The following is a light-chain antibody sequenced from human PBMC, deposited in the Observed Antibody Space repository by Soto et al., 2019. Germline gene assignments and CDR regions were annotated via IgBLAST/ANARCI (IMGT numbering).Light chain of an antibody. J-gene: IGLJ7*01. CDR1: SSNIGSST. V-gene: IGLV1-44*01. CDR2: SNN. Sequence: QSVLTQPPSASGTPGQRVTISCSGSSSNIGSSTVSWYQQLPGTAPKLLIYSNNQRLSGVPDRFSGSKSGTSASLAISGLQSEDEAEYYCAAWDDSLNGGVFGGGTQLTVL. CDR3: AAWDDSLNGGV.